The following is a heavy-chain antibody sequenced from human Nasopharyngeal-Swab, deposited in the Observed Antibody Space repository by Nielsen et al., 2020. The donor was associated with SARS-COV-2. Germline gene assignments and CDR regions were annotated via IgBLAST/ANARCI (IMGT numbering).Heavy chain of an antibody. V-gene: IGHV1-3*01. J-gene: IGHJ6*03. CDR3: ARAPGVDYYYYMDV. CDR2: INPGTVNT. CDR1: GYTFTNYG. Sequence: ASVKVSCKVSGYTFTNYGIHWARQAPGQRLEWMGWINPGTVNTKYSQKFPGRVTISRDTSASTAYMELSSLRSEDTAVYYCARAPGVDYYYYMDVWGNGTTVTVSS.